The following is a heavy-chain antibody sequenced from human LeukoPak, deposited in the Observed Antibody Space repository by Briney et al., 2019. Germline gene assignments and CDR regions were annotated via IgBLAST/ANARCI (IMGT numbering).Heavy chain of an antibody. CDR1: GFTFSSYW. V-gene: IGHV3-74*01. J-gene: IGHJ3*01. Sequence: GGSLRLSCAASGFTFSSYWMHWVRQAPGKGLVWVSRIHGDGKKTTYADSVKGRFTISRDNAKNTLYLQMNSLRVEDTAVYYCARDIVPDWGQGTMVTVSS. CDR2: IHGDGKKT. D-gene: IGHD3-16*02. CDR3: ARDIVPD.